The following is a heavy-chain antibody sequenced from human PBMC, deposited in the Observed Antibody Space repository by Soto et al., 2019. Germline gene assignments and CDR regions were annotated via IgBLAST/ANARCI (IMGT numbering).Heavy chain of an antibody. CDR2: INAGNGNT. Sequence: QVQLVQSGAEVKKPGASVKVSCKASGYTFTSYAMHWVRQAPGQRLEWMGWINAGNGNTKYSQKFQGRVTITRDTPAGTADMELSSLRSEDTAVYYCARGVGSGLSDYWGQGPLVTVSS. D-gene: IGHD1-26*01. J-gene: IGHJ4*02. CDR1: GYTFTSYA. V-gene: IGHV1-3*01. CDR3: ARGVGSGLSDY.